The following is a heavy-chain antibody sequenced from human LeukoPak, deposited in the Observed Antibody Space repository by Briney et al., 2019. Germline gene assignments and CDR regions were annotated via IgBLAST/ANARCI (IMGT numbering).Heavy chain of an antibody. J-gene: IGHJ5*02. CDR3: ARDVTAAAGTPNWFDP. CDR1: GYTFTSYG. D-gene: IGHD6-13*01. CDR2: ISAYNGNT. Sequence: ASMKVSCKASGYTFTSYGISWVRQAPGQGLEWMGWISAYNGNTSYAQKLQGRVTMTTDTSTSTAYMELRSLRSGDTAVYYCARDVTAAAGTPNWFDPWGQGTLVTVSS. V-gene: IGHV1-18*01.